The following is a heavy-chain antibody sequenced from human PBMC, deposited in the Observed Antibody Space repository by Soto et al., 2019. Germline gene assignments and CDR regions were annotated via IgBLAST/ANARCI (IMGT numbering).Heavy chain of an antibody. D-gene: IGHD2-2*01. CDR3: ARVVPAAMYYYYGMDV. CDR1: GFTFSSYG. CDR2: ISYDGSNK. V-gene: IGHV3-30*03. J-gene: IGHJ6*02. Sequence: QVQLVESGGGVVQPGRSLRLSCAASGFTFSSYGMHWVRQAPGKGLEWVAFISYDGSNKYYADSVKGRFTISRDNSKNTLYRQMNSLRAEDTAVYYCARVVPAAMYYYYGMDVWGQGTTVTVSS.